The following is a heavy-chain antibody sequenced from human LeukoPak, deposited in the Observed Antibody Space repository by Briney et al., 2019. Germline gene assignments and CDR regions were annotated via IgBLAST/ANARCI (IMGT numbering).Heavy chain of an antibody. Sequence: GGSLRLSCAASGFTFSSYGMHWVRQAPGKGLEWVAFIRYDGSNKYYADSVKGRFTISRDNSKNTLYLQMNSLRAEDTAVYYCAKDIAVAGLGNAFDIWGQGTMVTVSS. V-gene: IGHV3-30*02. CDR1: GFTFSSYG. CDR2: IRYDGSNK. CDR3: AKDIAVAGLGNAFDI. D-gene: IGHD6-19*01. J-gene: IGHJ3*02.